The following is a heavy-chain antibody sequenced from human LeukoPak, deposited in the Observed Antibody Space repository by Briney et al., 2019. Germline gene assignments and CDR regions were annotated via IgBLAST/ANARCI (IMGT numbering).Heavy chain of an antibody. V-gene: IGHV1-8*01. J-gene: IGHJ5*02. CDR1: GYTFTSYD. Sequence: ASVKVSCKASGYTFTSYDINWVRQATGQGLEWMGWMNPNSGNTGYAQKFQGRVTMTRNTSISTAYMELSGLRSEDTAVYYCARADCSSTSCSNWFDPWGQGTLVTVSS. CDR2: MNPNSGNT. CDR3: ARADCSSTSCSNWFDP. D-gene: IGHD2-2*01.